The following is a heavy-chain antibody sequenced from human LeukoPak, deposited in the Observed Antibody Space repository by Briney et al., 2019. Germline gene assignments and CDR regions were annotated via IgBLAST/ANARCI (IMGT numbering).Heavy chain of an antibody. Sequence: PGGSLRLSCAASGFTFTDYYMSWIRQAPGKGLEWVGFIRSKAYGGTTEYAASVKGRFTISRDDSKSIAYLQMNSLKTEDTAVYYCTRDLEYSSVWGQGTMVTVSS. CDR2: IRSKAYGGTT. CDR3: TRDLEYSSV. D-gene: IGHD6-13*01. CDR1: GFTFTDYY. V-gene: IGHV3-49*03. J-gene: IGHJ3*01.